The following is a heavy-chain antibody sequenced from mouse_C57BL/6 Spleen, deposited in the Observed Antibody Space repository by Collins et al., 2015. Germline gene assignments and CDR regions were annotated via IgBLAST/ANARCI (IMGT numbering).Heavy chain of an antibody. CDR1: GYTFTSYW. CDR3: AREKGKFITTVVDWYFDV. D-gene: IGHD1-1*01. Sequence: QVQLQQPGAELVKPGASVKMSCKASGYTFTSYWITWVKQRPGQGLEWIGDIYPGSGSTNYNEKFKSKATLTVDTSSSTAYMQLSSLTSEDSAVYYCAREKGKFITTVVDWYFDVWGTGTTVTVSS. CDR2: IYPGSGST. V-gene: IGHV1-55*01. J-gene: IGHJ1*03.